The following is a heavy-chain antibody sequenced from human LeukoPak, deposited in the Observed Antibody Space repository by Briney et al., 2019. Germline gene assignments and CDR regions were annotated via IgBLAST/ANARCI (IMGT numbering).Heavy chain of an antibody. CDR2: ISGSGGST. J-gene: IGHJ4*02. CDR3: AKQIVGATPYYFDY. V-gene: IGHV3-23*01. D-gene: IGHD1-26*01. CDR1: GFTFSSYS. Sequence: GGSLRLSCAASGFTFSSYSMNWVRQAPGKGLEWVSAISGSGGSTYYADSVKGRFTISRDNSKNTLYLQMNSLRAEDTAVYYCAKQIVGATPYYFDYWGQGTLVTVSS.